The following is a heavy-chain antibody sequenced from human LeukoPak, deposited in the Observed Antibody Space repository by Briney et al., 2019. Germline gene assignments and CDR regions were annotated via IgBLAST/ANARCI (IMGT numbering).Heavy chain of an antibody. CDR1: GFTFSSYT. Sequence: GGSQRLSCAASGFTFSSYTMNWVRQAPGKGLEWVSYIGSSSNTIYYADSVKGRFTISRDNAQNSLYLQMYSLRAEDTAVYYCARDHHRRHYDSQARDTFDIWGQGTMVTVSS. CDR2: IGSSSNTI. V-gene: IGHV3-48*01. D-gene: IGHD3-22*01. J-gene: IGHJ3*02. CDR3: ARDHHRRHYDSQARDTFDI.